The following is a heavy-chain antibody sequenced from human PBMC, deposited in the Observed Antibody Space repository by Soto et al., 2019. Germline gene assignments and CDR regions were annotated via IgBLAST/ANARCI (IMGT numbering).Heavy chain of an antibody. J-gene: IGHJ4*02. Sequence: GGSLTLSCAASGFTFSSYPMISVRQAPRKGLEWVSTISAGGDNTYYADDVEGRFTISRDISTNTLYLQMNSLRAEDTAVYYCAKDRLNCGGDCYTFGYWGQGTLVTVSS. D-gene: IGHD2-21*01. CDR2: ISAGGDNT. CDR3: AKDRLNCGGDCYTFGY. V-gene: IGHV3-23*01. CDR1: GFTFSSYP.